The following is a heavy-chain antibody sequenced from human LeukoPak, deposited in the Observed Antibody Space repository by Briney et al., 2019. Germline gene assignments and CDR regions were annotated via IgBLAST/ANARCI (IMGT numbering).Heavy chain of an antibody. CDR3: ARGLYDRSGYYFDN. J-gene: IGHJ4*02. V-gene: IGHV4-4*07. CDR1: GDSITGYY. CDR2: IYTSGST. Sequence: SETLSLTCNVSGDSITGYYWSWMRQPAGKGLGWIGRIYTSGSTNYNPSLKSRVTMSVDTSKNQFSLKLSSVTAADTAVYYCARGLYDRSGYYFDNWGQGTLVTVSS. D-gene: IGHD3-22*01.